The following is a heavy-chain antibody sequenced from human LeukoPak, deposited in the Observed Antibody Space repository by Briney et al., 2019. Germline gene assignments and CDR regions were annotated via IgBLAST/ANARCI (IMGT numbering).Heavy chain of an antibody. J-gene: IGHJ6*02. V-gene: IGHV3-7*03. CDR2: IKQDGSEK. CDR1: GFTFSSHW. CDR3: GRSMDV. D-gene: IGHD1-14*01. Sequence: GGSLRLSCAASGFTFSSHWMNWVRQAPGRGLEWVANIKQDGSEKYYVDSVKGRFTISRDSAKNSLYLQMNSLRAEDTAVYYCGRSMDVWGQGTTVTVSS.